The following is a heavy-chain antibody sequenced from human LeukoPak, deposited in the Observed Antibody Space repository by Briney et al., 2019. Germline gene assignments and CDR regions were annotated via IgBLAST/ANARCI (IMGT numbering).Heavy chain of an antibody. CDR1: EFPFSKAW. J-gene: IGHJ4*02. Sequence: GGSLRLSCAVSEFPFSKAWMSWVRQAPGKGLEWVSSITGSGGSTNYADSVKGRFTISRDNSKNTLYLQMNSLRAEDTAVYYCAKDGGIAVAGVGYFDYWGQGTLVTVSS. D-gene: IGHD6-19*01. CDR3: AKDGGIAVAGVGYFDY. CDR2: ITGSGGST. V-gene: IGHV3-23*01.